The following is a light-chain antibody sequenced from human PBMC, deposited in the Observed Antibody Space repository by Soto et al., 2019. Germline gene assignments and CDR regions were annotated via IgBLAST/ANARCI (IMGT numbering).Light chain of an antibody. CDR2: GAS. CDR3: HQYDSSRT. J-gene: IGKJ1*01. V-gene: IGKV3-20*01. CDR1: QTVTSTF. Sequence: EIVLTQSTGTLSLSPGERATLSCRASQTVTSTFLAWYQQKPGQAPRLLIYGASRRATGIPDRFSGSGSGTDFTLTITRLEPEDFAVYYCHQYDSSRTFGQGTK.